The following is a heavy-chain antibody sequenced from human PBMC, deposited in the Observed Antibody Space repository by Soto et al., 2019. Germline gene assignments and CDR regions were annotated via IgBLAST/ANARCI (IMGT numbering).Heavy chain of an antibody. CDR3: ARVWGGAFDI. CDR1: GGSTSSYY. CDR2: IYYSGST. Sequence: SETLSLTCTVSGGSTSSYYWSWIRQPPGKGLEWIGYIYYSGSTNYNPSLKSRVTISVDTSENQFSLKLSSVTAADTAVYYCARVWGGAFDIWGQGTMVT. V-gene: IGHV4-59*01. J-gene: IGHJ3*02. D-gene: IGHD3-10*01.